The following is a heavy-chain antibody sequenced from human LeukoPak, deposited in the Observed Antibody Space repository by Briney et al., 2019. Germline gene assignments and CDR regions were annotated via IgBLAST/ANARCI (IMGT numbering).Heavy chain of an antibody. CDR1: GYTFTAYY. Sequence: ASVKVSCKASGYTFTAYYIHWVRQAPGQGLEWMGWINPNSGGTNYAQKFQGRVTMTRDTSISTAYMELSRLRSDDTAMYYCARARERQQWLVHGMDVWGQGTTVTVSS. CDR2: INPNSGGT. J-gene: IGHJ6*02. D-gene: IGHD6-19*01. CDR3: ARARERQQWLVHGMDV. V-gene: IGHV1-2*02.